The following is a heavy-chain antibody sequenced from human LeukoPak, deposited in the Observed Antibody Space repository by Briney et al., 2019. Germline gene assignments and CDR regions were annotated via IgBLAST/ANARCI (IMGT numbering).Heavy chain of an antibody. D-gene: IGHD6-13*01. Sequence: SETLSLTCTVSGGSISSSSYYWGWIRQPPGKGLEWIGSIYYSGSTYYNPSLKSRVTISVDTSKNQFSLKLSSVTAADTAVYYCARGVSSSWYEETFDYWGQGTLVTVSS. CDR3: ARGVSSSWYEETFDY. J-gene: IGHJ4*02. CDR1: GGSISSSSYY. V-gene: IGHV4-39*01. CDR2: IYYSGST.